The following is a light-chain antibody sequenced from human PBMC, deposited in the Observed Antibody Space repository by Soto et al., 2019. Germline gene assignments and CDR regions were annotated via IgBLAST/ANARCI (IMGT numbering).Light chain of an antibody. CDR2: KVS. Sequence: DVVMTQSPLSLPVTLGQPASISCRSSQRLVFDDGNTYLNWFHQRPGQSPRRLIYKVSKRDSGVPDRFSGSGSGTDFTLKISRVEAEDVGVYYCMKGTHWPLTFGQGTRLEIK. CDR3: MKGTHWPLT. CDR1: QRLVFDDGNTY. J-gene: IGKJ5*01. V-gene: IGKV2-30*01.